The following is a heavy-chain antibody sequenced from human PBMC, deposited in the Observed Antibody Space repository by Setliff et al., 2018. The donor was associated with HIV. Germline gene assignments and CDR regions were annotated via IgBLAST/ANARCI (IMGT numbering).Heavy chain of an antibody. V-gene: IGHV4-39*07. CDR3: ARGQHSSTWGALFDY. CDR1: GDSISSSAYY. D-gene: IGHD6-13*01. J-gene: IGHJ4*02. Sequence: SETLSLTCTVSGDSISSSAYYWGWIRQPLGKGLEWIGSMHNSGSTYYNPSVKSRVTISVDTSKNQISLKLSSVTAADTALYYCARGQHSSTWGALFDYWGQGTLVTVSS. CDR2: MHNSGST.